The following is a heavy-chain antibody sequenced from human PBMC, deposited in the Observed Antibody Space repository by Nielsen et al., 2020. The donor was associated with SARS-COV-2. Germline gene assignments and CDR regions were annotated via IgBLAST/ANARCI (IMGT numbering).Heavy chain of an antibody. J-gene: IGHJ4*02. CDR2: INSDGSST. D-gene: IGHD5-12*01. CDR1: GFTFSSYW. CDR3: ARGHVDIVATTLADY. V-gene: IGHV3-74*01. Sequence: GGSLRLSCAASGFTFSSYWMHWVRQAPGKGLVWVSRINSDGSSTNYADSVKGRFTISRDNAKNSLYLQMNSLRAEDTAVYYCARGHVDIVATTLADYWGQGTLVTVSS.